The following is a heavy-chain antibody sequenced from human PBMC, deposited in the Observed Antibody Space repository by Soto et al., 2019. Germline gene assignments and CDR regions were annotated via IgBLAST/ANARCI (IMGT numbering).Heavy chain of an antibody. V-gene: IGHV5-51*01. D-gene: IGHD3-3*01. Sequence: ESLKIAFKGSGYNFAGYWIAWVRQMPGKGLELMGIIYPSDSDTRYRPSFQGQVTISADKSISSAYLQWSSLRASDTAMYYCARGGVSTRTFDYWGQGTPVTVSS. J-gene: IGHJ4*02. CDR2: IYPSDSDT. CDR1: GYNFAGYW. CDR3: ARGGVSTRTFDY.